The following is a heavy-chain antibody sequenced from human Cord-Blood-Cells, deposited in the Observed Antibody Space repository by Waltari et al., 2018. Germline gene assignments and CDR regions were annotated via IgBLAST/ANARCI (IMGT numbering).Heavy chain of an antibody. Sequence: QLQLQESGPGLVKPSETLSLTCTGSGGSISSSSYYWGWIRQPPGKGLEWIGSIYYSGSTYYNPSLKSRVTISVDTSKNQFSLKLSSVTAADTAVYYCASIDITSDAFDIWGQGTMVTVSS. CDR3: ASIDITSDAFDI. D-gene: IGHD3-9*01. CDR1: GGSISSSSYY. CDR2: IYYSGST. J-gene: IGHJ3*02. V-gene: IGHV4-39*01.